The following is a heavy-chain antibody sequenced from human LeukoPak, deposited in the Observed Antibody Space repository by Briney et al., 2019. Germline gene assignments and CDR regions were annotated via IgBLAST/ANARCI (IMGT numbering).Heavy chain of an antibody. J-gene: IGHJ4*02. CDR3: ARGPHYALGIYFDY. CDR1: GGSISSYY. CDR2: IYTSGST. D-gene: IGHD7-27*01. V-gene: IGHV4-4*07. Sequence: SETLSLTCTVSGGSISSYYWSWIRQPAGKGLEWIGRIYTSGSTNYNPSLKSRVTMSVDTSKNQFSLKLSSVTAADTAVYYCARGPHYALGIYFDYWGQGTLVTVSS.